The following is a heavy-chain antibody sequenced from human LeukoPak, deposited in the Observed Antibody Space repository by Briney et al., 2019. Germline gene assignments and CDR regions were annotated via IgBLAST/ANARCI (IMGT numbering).Heavy chain of an antibody. CDR3: ARGRGIDY. CDR1: GFTFSGYW. D-gene: IGHD3-10*01. J-gene: IGHJ4*02. V-gene: IGHV3-7*03. Sequence: GGSLRPSCAASGFTFSGYWMTWVRQAPGKGLEWVANIKQDGSEKYYVDSVKGRFTISRDNAQNSLYLQMSSLRAEDTAVYYCARGRGIDYWGQGTLVTVSS. CDR2: IKQDGSEK.